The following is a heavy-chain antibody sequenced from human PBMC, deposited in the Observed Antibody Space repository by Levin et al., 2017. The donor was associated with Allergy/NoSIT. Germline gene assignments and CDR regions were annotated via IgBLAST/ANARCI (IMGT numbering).Heavy chain of an antibody. CDR2: IIPFLETT. V-gene: IGHV1-69*10. J-gene: IGHJ5*02. CDR1: GGSFSDYA. Sequence: SVKVSCKASGGSFSDYAINWVRQAPGQGLEWMGGIIPFLETTSYAQNFKGRVTLTADKSTSTAYMELSGLTSEDTAIYYCASGSIVVTIGYTWFDPWGQGTLVTVSS. D-gene: IGHD3-22*01. CDR3: ASGSIVVTIGYTWFDP.